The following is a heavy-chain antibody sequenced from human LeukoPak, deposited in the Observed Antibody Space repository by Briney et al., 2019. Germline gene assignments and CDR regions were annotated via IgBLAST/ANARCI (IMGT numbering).Heavy chain of an antibody. Sequence: GGSLRLSCAASGFSVSRNYMSWVRQAPGKGLEWVSVIYSDERTYYADSVKGRFTISRDNSKNTLYLQMNRLRAEDTAVYYCARDPAYCSGGICYSNAFDIWGQGTMVTVSS. CDR1: GFSVSRNY. V-gene: IGHV3-66*01. D-gene: IGHD2-15*01. J-gene: IGHJ3*02. CDR2: IYSDERT. CDR3: ARDPAYCSGGICYSNAFDI.